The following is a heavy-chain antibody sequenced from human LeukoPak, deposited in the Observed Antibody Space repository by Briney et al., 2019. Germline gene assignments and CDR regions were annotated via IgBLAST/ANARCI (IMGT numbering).Heavy chain of an antibody. V-gene: IGHV3-9*01. Sequence: GGSLRLSCVVSGFTFDDYAMHWVRQGPGKGLEWVSGISWNGGSVDYADSVKGRFTISRDNAKNSLYLQMNSLRAEDTALYYCAKDNHYGSGGLFDYWGQGTLVTVSS. D-gene: IGHD3-10*01. CDR1: GFTFDDYA. CDR3: AKDNHYGSGGLFDY. CDR2: ISWNGGSV. J-gene: IGHJ4*02.